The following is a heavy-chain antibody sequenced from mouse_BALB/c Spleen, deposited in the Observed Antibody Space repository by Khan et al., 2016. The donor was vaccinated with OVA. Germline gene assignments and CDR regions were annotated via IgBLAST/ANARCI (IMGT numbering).Heavy chain of an antibody. CDR3: ATSYFYGYYFDY. Sequence: EVELVESGGGLVQPGGSRKLSCAASGFTFSSYGMHWVRQAPEKGLEWVAYISGDSNTIYYADTVKGRFTISRDNPKNTLFLQMTSLMSADTARYYCATSYFYGYYFDYWGPGTTLTVSS. CDR2: ISGDSNTI. J-gene: IGHJ2*01. V-gene: IGHV5-17*02. CDR1: GFTFSSYG. D-gene: IGHD1-1*01.